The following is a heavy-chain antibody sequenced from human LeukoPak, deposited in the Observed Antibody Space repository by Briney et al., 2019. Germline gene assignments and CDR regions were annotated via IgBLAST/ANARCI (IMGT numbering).Heavy chain of an antibody. CDR2: ISAYNGNT. D-gene: IGHD6-13*01. V-gene: IGHV1-18*01. J-gene: IGHJ5*02. CDR3: ARDRGIAAAMKFDP. Sequence: WASVKVSCKASGYTFTSYGISWVRQAPGQGLEWMGWISAYNGNTNYAQKLQGRVTMTTDTSTSTAYMELRSLRSDDTAVYYCARDRGIAAAMKFDPWGQGTLVTVSS. CDR1: GYTFTSYG.